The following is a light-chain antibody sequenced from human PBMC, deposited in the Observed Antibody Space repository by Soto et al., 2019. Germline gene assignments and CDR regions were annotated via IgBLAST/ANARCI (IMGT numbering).Light chain of an antibody. J-gene: IGLJ3*02. Sequence: QSALTPPPSASGSPGQSVTISCTGTSSDVGGYNYVSWYQQHPGKAPKLMIYDVSKRPSGVPDRFSGSKSGNTASLTVSGLRAEDEADYYCSSYAGSNSWVFGGGTKLTVL. CDR1: SSDVGGYNY. CDR2: DVS. V-gene: IGLV2-8*01. CDR3: SSYAGSNSWV.